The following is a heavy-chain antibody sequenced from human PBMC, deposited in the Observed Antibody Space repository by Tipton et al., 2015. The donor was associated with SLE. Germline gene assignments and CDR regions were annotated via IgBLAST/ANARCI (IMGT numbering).Heavy chain of an antibody. CDR1: GGSFSGYS. D-gene: IGHD3-3*01. V-gene: IGHV4-34*09. Sequence: LRLSCAVYGGSFSGYSWSWIRQPPGKGLEWIGEINRSGSTKYNPSLRSRVTMSLDTSKNQFSLKLTSVTAADTAVYYCASAVAGSAAYYDFWSGLYYFDYWGQGTLVTVSS. J-gene: IGHJ4*02. CDR3: ASAVAGSAAYYDFWSGLYYFDY. CDR2: INRSGST.